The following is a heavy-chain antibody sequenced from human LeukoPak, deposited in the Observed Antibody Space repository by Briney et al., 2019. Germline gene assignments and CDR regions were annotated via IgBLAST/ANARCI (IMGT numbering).Heavy chain of an antibody. CDR1: GFTFSSRDW. D-gene: IGHD6-13*01. V-gene: IGHV3-48*01. Sequence: GGSLRLSCVASGFTFSSRDWMTWVRQAPGKGLEWVSYISSSGSTIYYADSVKGRFTISRDNAKNSLYLQMNSLRAEDTAVYYCAREPTYSSSWYTSCDYWGQGTLVTVSS. CDR3: AREPTYSSSWYTSCDY. J-gene: IGHJ4*02. CDR2: ISSSGSTI.